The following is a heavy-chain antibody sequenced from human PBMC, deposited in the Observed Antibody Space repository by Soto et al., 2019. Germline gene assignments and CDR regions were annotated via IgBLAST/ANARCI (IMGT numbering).Heavy chain of an antibody. Sequence: SETLSLTCAVYGGSFSGYYWSWIRQPPGKGLEWIGEINHSGSTNYNPSLKSRVTISVDTSKNQFSLKLSSVTAADTAVYYCARESPYYDYVWGSYRYRGYFDYWGQGTLVTVSS. D-gene: IGHD3-16*02. J-gene: IGHJ4*02. CDR3: ARESPYYDYVWGSYRYRGYFDY. CDR2: INHSGST. V-gene: IGHV4-34*01. CDR1: GGSFSGYY.